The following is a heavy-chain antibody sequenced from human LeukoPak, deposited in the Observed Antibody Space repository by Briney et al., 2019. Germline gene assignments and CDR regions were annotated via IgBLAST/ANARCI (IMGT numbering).Heavy chain of an antibody. Sequence: GEPRKISCQGSDYRFTNYWIGWVRQMPGKGLEWMGVIYPDDSHTRYSPSFRGHVTISADKSISTAYLQWSSLKASDTAMYYCARHVHGGYYDGMDVWGQGTPVTVSS. D-gene: IGHD3-10*01. V-gene: IGHV5-51*01. J-gene: IGHJ6*02. CDR2: IYPDDSHT. CDR3: ARHVHGGYYDGMDV. CDR1: DYRFTNYW.